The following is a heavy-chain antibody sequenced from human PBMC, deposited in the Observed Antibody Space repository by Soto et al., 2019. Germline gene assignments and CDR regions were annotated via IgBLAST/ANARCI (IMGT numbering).Heavy chain of an antibody. CDR1: GGSISSKSYS. J-gene: IGHJ6*02. CDR2: FYYSENT. D-gene: IGHD2-15*01. Sequence: SETLSLTCSGSGGSISSKSYSWGWIRQPPGKGLEWIGTFYYSENTYYNPSLKSRVTISVDTSKNQFSLKLSSVTAADTAVYYCAKLAGYCSGNSCHGDYAMDVWGQGTTVTVSS. V-gene: IGHV4-39*01. CDR3: AKLAGYCSGNSCHGDYAMDV.